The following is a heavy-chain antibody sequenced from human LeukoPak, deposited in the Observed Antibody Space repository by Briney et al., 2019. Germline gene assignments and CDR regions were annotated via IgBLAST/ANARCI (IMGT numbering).Heavy chain of an antibody. J-gene: IGHJ3*02. V-gene: IGHV1-46*01. CDR2: INPGGGNT. Sequence: ASVKVSCKASGYTFTNYYMHWVRQAPGQGLEWMGLINPGGGNTNYAQSFQGRVTITRDTSASTAYMELSSLRSEDMAVYYCARDLNPYYDFWSGSSYAFDIWGQGTMVTVSS. CDR1: GYTFTNYY. CDR3: ARDLNPYYDFWSGSSYAFDI. D-gene: IGHD3-3*01.